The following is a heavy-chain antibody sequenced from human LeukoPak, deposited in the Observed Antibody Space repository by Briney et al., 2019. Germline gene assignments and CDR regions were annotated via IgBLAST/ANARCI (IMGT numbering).Heavy chain of an antibody. CDR2: IYYSGST. CDR1: GGSISSYY. CDR3: ARWRADRGSMAPDY. J-gene: IGHJ4*02. V-gene: IGHV4-59*01. D-gene: IGHD3-16*01. Sequence: SETLSLTCTVSGGSISSYYWSWIRQPPGKGLEWIGYIYYSGSTNYNPSLKSRVTISVDTSKNQFSLKLSSVTAADTAVYYCARWRADRGSMAPDYWGQGTLVTVSS.